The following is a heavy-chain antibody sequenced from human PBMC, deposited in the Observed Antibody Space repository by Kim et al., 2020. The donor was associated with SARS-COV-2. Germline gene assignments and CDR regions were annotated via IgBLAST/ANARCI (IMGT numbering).Heavy chain of an antibody. Sequence: SVKVSCKASGGTFSSYAISWVRQAPGQGLEWMGGIIPIFGTANYAQKFQGRVTITADESTSTAYMELSSLRSEDTAVYYCARASCSSTSCPGAYYYYGMDVWGQGTTVTVSS. D-gene: IGHD2-2*01. CDR1: GGTFSSYA. J-gene: IGHJ6*02. CDR3: ARASCSSTSCPGAYYYYGMDV. CDR2: IIPIFGTA. V-gene: IGHV1-69*13.